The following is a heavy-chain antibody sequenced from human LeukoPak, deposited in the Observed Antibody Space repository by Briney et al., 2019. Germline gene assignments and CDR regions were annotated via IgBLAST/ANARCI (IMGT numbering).Heavy chain of an antibody. J-gene: IGHJ4*02. D-gene: IGHD6-25*01. Sequence: SQTLSLTCAISGDSVSSNSAAWDWIRQSTSRGLEWLGRTYYRSKWYYGYAVSVKSRITINPDTSKNQFSLQLNSVTPEDTAIYYCTRTIGGYIDYWGQGTLVTVSS. CDR3: TRTIGGYIDY. V-gene: IGHV6-1*01. CDR1: GDSVSSNSAA. CDR2: TYYRSKWYY.